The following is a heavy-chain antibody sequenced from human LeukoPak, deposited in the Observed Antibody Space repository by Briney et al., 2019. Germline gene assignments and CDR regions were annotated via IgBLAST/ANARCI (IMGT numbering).Heavy chain of an antibody. CDR2: IIPIFGTA. CDR3: ARSQDIVVVPAAIASVYY. D-gene: IGHD2-2*01. CDR1: GGTFSSYA. J-gene: IGHJ4*02. V-gene: IGHV1-69*05. Sequence: SVKVSCKASGGTFSSYAISWVRQAPGQGLEWMGGIIPIFGTANYAQKFQGRVTITTDESTSTAYMELSSLRSRDTAVYYCARSQDIVVVPAAIASVYYWGQGTLVTVSS.